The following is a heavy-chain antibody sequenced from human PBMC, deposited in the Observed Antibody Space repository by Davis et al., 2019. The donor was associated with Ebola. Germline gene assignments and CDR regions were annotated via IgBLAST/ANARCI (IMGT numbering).Heavy chain of an antibody. CDR2: LYHGGGT. CDR3: ARVEILWFGELSFDY. D-gene: IGHD3-10*01. J-gene: IGHJ4*02. V-gene: IGHV4-59*01. CDR1: GGYISGYY. Sequence: SETLSLTCTVSGGYISGYYWSWIRQPPGKGLEWIGNLYHGGGTNYSPSLKSRLTISVDTSKNQFSLKLSSVTAADTAVYYCARVEILWFGELSFDYWGQGTLVTVSS.